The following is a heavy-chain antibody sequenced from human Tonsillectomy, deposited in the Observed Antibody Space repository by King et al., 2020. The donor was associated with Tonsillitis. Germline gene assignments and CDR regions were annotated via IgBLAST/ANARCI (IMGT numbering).Heavy chain of an antibody. CDR2: ISGSGGAT. CDR3: AKGCADTCYWLDP. V-gene: IGHV3-23*04. CDR1: GFTFSSYA. J-gene: IGHJ5*02. Sequence: VQLVESGGGLVQPGGSLRLSCAASGFTFSSYAMSWVRQAPGKGLEWVAGISGSGGATAYTDYVKGRVTMSRDNSKNTLYLEMSTLTAEDTAIYYCAKGCADTCYWLDPWGQGTLVTVSS. D-gene: IGHD2-8*01.